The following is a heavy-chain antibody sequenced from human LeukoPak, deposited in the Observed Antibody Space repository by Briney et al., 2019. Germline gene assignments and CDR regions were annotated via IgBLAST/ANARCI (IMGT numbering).Heavy chain of an antibody. CDR3: ATSGSGYYFNWFDP. D-gene: IGHD3-22*01. CDR1: GYSLTKFS. V-gene: IGHV1-24*01. Sequence: ASVKVSCKVAGYSLTKFSMHWVRQAPGEGLEWMGGFDPEDGETIYAQKFQGRVTMTEDTSTNTAYMELSSLRSEGTAMYYCATSGSGYYFNWFDPWGQGTLVTVSS. CDR2: FDPEDGET. J-gene: IGHJ5*02.